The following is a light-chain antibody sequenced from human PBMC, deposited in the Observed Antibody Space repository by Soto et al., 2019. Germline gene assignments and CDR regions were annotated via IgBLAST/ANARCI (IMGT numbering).Light chain of an antibody. CDR3: QQYDDSMT. Sequence: EIVMTQSPATLSVSPGERATLSCRASQSVGNNLAWYRQKPGQAPRLLIYGASTRATGIPDRFSGSGSGTDFTLTISRLEPEDFAVYHCQQYDDSMTFGQGTKVDIK. CDR1: QSVGNN. CDR2: GAS. J-gene: IGKJ1*01. V-gene: IGKV3D-15*01.